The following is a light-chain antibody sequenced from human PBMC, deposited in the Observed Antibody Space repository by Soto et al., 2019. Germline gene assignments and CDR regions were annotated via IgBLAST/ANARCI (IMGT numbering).Light chain of an antibody. V-gene: IGKV1-12*01. CDR2: DAS. CDR1: QDIKNY. CDR3: QQANSFPLT. Sequence: DIQMTQSPSSLSASVGDRVTITCQASQDIKNYLNWYQQKPGKAPKLLIYDASSLESGVPSRFSGSGSGTDFTLTISSLQPEDFATYYCQQANSFPLTFGGGTKVDIK. J-gene: IGKJ4*01.